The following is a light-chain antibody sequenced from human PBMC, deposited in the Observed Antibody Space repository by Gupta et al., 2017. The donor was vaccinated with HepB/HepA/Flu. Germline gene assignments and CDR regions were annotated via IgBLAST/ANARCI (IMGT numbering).Light chain of an antibody. J-gene: IGKJ1*01. CDR3: QQYNSYSVT. CDR1: QSISSW. CDR2: KAS. Sequence: DLQMTQSPSALSASVGDRVTITCRASQSISSWLAWYQQKPGKAPKLLIYKASSLESGVPSRFSGSGSGTXFTLTIXSLQPDDFATYYCQQYNSYSVTFGXGTKVEIK. V-gene: IGKV1-5*03.